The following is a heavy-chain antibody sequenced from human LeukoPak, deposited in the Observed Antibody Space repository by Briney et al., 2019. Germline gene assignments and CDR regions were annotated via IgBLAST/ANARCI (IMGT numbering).Heavy chain of an antibody. D-gene: IGHD2-21*01. V-gene: IGHV3-7*01. CDR3: ARENGMIGRFDP. Sequence: GGSLRLSCAASGFTFSVYWMSWVRQAPGKGLEWVANIKEDGSEKHYVDSVKGRFTISRDNAQKSLYLQMNSLRAEDTAVYYCARENGMIGRFDPWGQGTLVTVSS. CDR2: IKEDGSEK. CDR1: GFTFSVYW. J-gene: IGHJ5*02.